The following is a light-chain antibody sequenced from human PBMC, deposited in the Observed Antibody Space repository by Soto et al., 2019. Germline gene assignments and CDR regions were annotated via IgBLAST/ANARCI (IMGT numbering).Light chain of an antibody. CDR3: QQRSHWPT. V-gene: IGKV3-11*01. CDR1: QSVSSH. Sequence: TQSPSTLSASVGDRVTITCRASQSVSSHLAWYQPKPGQSPRLLIYDASNTATGIPARFSGSGSGTDFTLTISSLEPEDFAVYFCQQRSHWPTFGQGTKVDIK. CDR2: DAS. J-gene: IGKJ1*01.